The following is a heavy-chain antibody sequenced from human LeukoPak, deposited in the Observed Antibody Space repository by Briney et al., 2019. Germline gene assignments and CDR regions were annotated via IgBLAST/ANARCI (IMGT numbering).Heavy chain of an antibody. Sequence: PGGSLRLSCAASGFIFSTYWMTWVRQAPGKGLEWVATIKYDGDEKFYVGSVTGRFTISRDNAKNSLYLQMNSLTAEDTAVYYCVRESFSRGDFNWGQGTLVSVSS. D-gene: IGHD7-27*01. CDR3: VRESFSRGDFN. CDR2: IKYDGDEK. J-gene: IGHJ4*02. CDR1: GFIFSTYW. V-gene: IGHV3-7*01.